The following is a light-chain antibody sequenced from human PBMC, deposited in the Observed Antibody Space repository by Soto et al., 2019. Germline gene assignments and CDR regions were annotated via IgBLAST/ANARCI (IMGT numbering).Light chain of an antibody. CDR3: SSYVGTKSYV. CDR2: EVY. J-gene: IGLJ1*01. CDR1: SSDVGGYNY. Sequence: QSALTQPPSASGSPGQSVTISCTGTSSDVGGYNYVSWYQHHPGKAPKLIIYEVYKRPSGVPDRFSGSKSGNTAALTVSGLQAEDEAEYYCSSYVGTKSYVFGTGTKVTVL. V-gene: IGLV2-8*01.